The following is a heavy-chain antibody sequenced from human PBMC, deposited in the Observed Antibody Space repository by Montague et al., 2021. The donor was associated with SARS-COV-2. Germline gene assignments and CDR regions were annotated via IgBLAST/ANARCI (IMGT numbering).Heavy chain of an antibody. CDR2: VYYSGST. Sequence: SETRSLTCSVSGDSIRSSGYYWGWIRQPPGKGLEWIGTVYYSGSTNCNPSLKSRVTMPVDTSKNQFSLELRSVTAADTAVYYCARLGFVELWLNLGWFDPWGQGTLVTVSS. CDR1: GDSIRSSGYY. J-gene: IGHJ5*02. D-gene: IGHD3-16*02. V-gene: IGHV4-39*01. CDR3: ARLGFVELWLNLGWFDP.